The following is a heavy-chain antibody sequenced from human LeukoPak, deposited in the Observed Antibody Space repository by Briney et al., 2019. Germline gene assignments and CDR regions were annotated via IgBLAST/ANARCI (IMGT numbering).Heavy chain of an antibody. J-gene: IGHJ6*02. Sequence: SVMVSCKASGGTFSSYAVSWVRQAPGQGLEWMGGIIPIFGTANYAQKFQGRVTITADESTSTAYMELSSLRSEDTAVYYCARRRSTGNHCSSTSCYAGDYYYYGMDVASQATTVTVSS. CDR3: ARRRSTGNHCSSTSCYAGDYYYYGMDV. CDR1: GGTFSSYA. D-gene: IGHD2-2*01. CDR2: IIPIFGTA. V-gene: IGHV1-69*01.